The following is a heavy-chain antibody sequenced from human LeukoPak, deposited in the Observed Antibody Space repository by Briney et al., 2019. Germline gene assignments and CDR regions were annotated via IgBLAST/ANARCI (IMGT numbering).Heavy chain of an antibody. J-gene: IGHJ4*02. CDR1: GASFSGYH. V-gene: IGHV4-34*01. Sequence: SETLSLTCAVHGASFSGYHWNWIRQSPEKGPEWIGQINDRGHTNYHPSLKSRVTISVDTSKKQFSLRLSSVTAADTAVYYCARDPTTVVTLPYYFDFWGQGTLVAVSS. CDR3: ARDPTTVVTLPYYFDF. D-gene: IGHD4-23*01. CDR2: INDRGHT.